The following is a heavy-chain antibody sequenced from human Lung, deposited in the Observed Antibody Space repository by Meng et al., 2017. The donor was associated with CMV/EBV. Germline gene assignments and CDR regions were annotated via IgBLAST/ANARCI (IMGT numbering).Heavy chain of an antibody. Sequence: SCTASGFTFSDYWMHWVRQTPGKGLLWVSRIKGDGSHTIYGDSVKGRFTISRDNAKNTLYLQMNTLRVEDTAVYYCVRDGHSWNFDYWGQGPLVTVSS. V-gene: IGHV3-74*01. CDR3: VRDGHSWNFDY. D-gene: IGHD6-13*01. J-gene: IGHJ4*02. CDR1: GFTFSDYW. CDR2: IKGDGSHT.